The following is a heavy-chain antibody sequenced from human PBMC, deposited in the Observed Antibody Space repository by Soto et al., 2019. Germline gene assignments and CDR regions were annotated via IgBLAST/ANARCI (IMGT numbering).Heavy chain of an antibody. CDR3: ARGGWLRGSYWFDP. J-gene: IGHJ5*02. CDR2: MYSSGST. V-gene: IGHV4-59*01. CDR1: GGSMNNNF. Sequence: QVQLQESGPGLVKSSETLSLTCTVSGGSMNNNFWSWIRQPPGKGLECLAYMYSSGSTTYNPSIKRRVTIPIDTSKNRFSLKVNSVTDADTAVYFCARGGWLRGSYWFDPWGQGALVPVSS. D-gene: IGHD5-12*01.